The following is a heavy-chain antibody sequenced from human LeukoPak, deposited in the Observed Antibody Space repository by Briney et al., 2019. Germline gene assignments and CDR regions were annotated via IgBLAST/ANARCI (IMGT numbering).Heavy chain of an antibody. V-gene: IGHV4-30-4*08. CDR1: SGSISSGDYY. CDR3: ARVVPAAKDAFDI. D-gene: IGHD2-2*01. J-gene: IGHJ3*02. Sequence: SETLSLTCTVSSGSISSGDYYWSWIRQPPGKGLEWIGYIYYSGSTYYNPSLKSRVTISVDTSKNQFSLKLSSVTAADTAVYYCARVVPAAKDAFDIWGQGTMVTVSS. CDR2: IYYSGST.